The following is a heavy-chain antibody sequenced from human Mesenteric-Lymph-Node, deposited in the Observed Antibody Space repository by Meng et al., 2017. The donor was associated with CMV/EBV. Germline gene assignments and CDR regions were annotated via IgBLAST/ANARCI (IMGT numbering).Heavy chain of an antibody. CDR3: ARGSSYDILTGYFDY. V-gene: IGHV4-34*01. Sequence: VQLHQWGGGVLKPSGPPSVTCAVYGGSYSGYYWNWIRQAPEKGLEWIGEINHSGSTTYNTSFTRRIIISVDTSTNQISLNMSSVTAADTAVYYCARGSSYDILTGYFDYWGQGALVTVSS. J-gene: IGHJ4*02. D-gene: IGHD3-9*01. CDR1: GGSYSGYY. CDR2: INHSGST.